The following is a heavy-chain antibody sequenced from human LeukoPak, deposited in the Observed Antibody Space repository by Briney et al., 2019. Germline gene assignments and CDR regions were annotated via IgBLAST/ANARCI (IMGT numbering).Heavy chain of an antibody. CDR2: ISSSGSTI. Sequence: GGSLRLSCAASGFTFSSYAMSWIRQAPGKGLEWVSYISSSGSTIYYADSVKGRFTISRDNAKNSLYLQMNSLRAEDTAVYYCAKSDFGVVIIPRDAFDIWGQGTMVTVSS. CDR1: GFTFSSYA. J-gene: IGHJ3*02. V-gene: IGHV3-11*04. D-gene: IGHD3-3*01. CDR3: AKSDFGVVIIPRDAFDI.